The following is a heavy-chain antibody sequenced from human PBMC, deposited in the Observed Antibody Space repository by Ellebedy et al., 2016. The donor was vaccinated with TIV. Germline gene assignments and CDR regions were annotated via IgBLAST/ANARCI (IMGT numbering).Heavy chain of an antibody. CDR2: VYYSGST. J-gene: IGHJ5*02. CDR1: GGSISTIVYY. Sequence: SETLSLXXSVSGGSISTIVYYWGWIRQPPVKGLEWIGSVYYSGSTHYNPSFKSRVTILVDTSKNQFSLELNSLTAADTAVYYCAVSGTRGAMFAPWGQGTLVTVSS. V-gene: IGHV4-39*01. CDR3: AVSGTRGAMFAP. D-gene: IGHD1-20*01.